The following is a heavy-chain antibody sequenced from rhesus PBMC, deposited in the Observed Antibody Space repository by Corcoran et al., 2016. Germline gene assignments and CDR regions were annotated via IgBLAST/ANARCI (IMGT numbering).Heavy chain of an antibody. D-gene: IGHD5-24*01. CDR3: ARERYSGYYFDY. Sequence: QLQLQESGPGLVKPSETLSLTGAVSGGSISGGYGWRWIRQPPGKGLEGIGHMFGSIGSTYYNPSLKSRVTISTDTSKNQFSLKLSSVTAADTAVYYCARERYSGYYFDYWGQGVLVTVSS. V-gene: IGHV4S7*01. CDR1: GGSISGGYG. CDR2: MFGSIGST. J-gene: IGHJ4*01.